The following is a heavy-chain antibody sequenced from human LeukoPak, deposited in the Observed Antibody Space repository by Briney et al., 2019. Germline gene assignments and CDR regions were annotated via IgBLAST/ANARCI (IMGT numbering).Heavy chain of an antibody. V-gene: IGHV3-23*01. Sequence: PGGSLRLSCAASGFTFSSYAMSWVRQAPGKGLEWVSAISGSGGSTYYADSVKGRFTISRDNSKNTLYLQMNSLRAEDTAVYYCARDPMTAAGSKDGMDVWGQGTTVTVSS. D-gene: IGHD6-13*01. J-gene: IGHJ6*02. CDR1: GFTFSSYA. CDR3: ARDPMTAAGSKDGMDV. CDR2: ISGSGGST.